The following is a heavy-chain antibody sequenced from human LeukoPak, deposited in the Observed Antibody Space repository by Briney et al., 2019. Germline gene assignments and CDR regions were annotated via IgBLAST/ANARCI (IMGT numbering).Heavy chain of an antibody. V-gene: IGHV1-69*13. Sequence: SVKVSCKASGGTFSSYAISWVRQAPGQGLEWMGGIIPIFGTANYAQKFQGRVTITADESMSTAYMELSSLRSEDTAVYYCARGYLVGSGYYPDYWGQGTLVTVSS. D-gene: IGHD3-22*01. CDR2: IIPIFGTA. CDR1: GGTFSSYA. J-gene: IGHJ4*02. CDR3: ARGYLVGSGYYPDY.